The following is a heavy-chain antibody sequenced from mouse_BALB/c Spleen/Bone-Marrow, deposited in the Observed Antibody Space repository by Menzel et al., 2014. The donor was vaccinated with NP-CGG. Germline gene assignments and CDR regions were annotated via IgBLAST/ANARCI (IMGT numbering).Heavy chain of an antibody. D-gene: IGHD2-1*01. Sequence: VQLQQSGPELVKPGASMKISCKASGYSFTGYTMNWVKQSHGKNLEWIGLINPYNGGTRYNQKFKGKATLTVDKSSSAACMGLGRLTSEDAAVYYCARPGAGSGKYCYGMDYWGQGTSVTVSS. V-gene: IGHV1-18*01. CDR1: GYSFTGYT. CDR3: ARPGAGSGKYCYGMDY. CDR2: INPYNGGT. J-gene: IGHJ4*01.